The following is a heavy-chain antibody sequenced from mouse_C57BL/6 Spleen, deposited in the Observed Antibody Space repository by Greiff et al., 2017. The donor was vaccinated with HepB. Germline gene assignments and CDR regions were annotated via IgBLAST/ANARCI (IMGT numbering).Heavy chain of an antibody. CDR3: AREADYYGSSYDY. J-gene: IGHJ2*01. CDR2: INYDGSST. CDR1: GFTFSDYY. V-gene: IGHV5-16*01. Sequence: DVKLVESEGGLVQPGSSMKLSCTASGFTFSDYYMAWVRQVPEKGLEWVANINYDGSSTYYLDSLKSRFIISRDNAKNILYLQMSSLKSEDTATYYCAREADYYGSSYDYWGQGTTLTVSS. D-gene: IGHD1-1*01.